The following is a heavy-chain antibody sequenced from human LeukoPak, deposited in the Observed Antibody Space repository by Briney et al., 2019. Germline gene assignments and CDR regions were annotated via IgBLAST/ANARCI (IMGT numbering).Heavy chain of an antibody. CDR1: GFTFSSYG. V-gene: IGHV3-30*18. Sequence: GGSLRLSCAASGFTFSSYGMHWVRQAPGKGLEWVAVISYDGSNKYYADSVKGRFTISRDNSKNTLYLQMNSLRAEDTAVYYCAKDPVIAARLLTSRYFDYWGQGTLVTVSS. CDR3: AKDPVIAARLLTSRYFDY. J-gene: IGHJ4*02. D-gene: IGHD6-6*01. CDR2: ISYDGSNK.